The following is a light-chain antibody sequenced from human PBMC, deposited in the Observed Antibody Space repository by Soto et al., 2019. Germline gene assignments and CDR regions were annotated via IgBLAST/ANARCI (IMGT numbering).Light chain of an antibody. Sequence: DIVMTQSPDSLAVSLGERATINCKSGQSVLYSSNNKNYLAWYQQKPGQPPKLLIYWASTRDSGVPDRFSGSGSGTDFTLTISSLQAEDGAVYYCQQYYGSTWTFGQGTKVEIK. CDR2: WAS. J-gene: IGKJ1*01. V-gene: IGKV4-1*01. CDR3: QQYYGSTWT. CDR1: QSVLYSSNNKNY.